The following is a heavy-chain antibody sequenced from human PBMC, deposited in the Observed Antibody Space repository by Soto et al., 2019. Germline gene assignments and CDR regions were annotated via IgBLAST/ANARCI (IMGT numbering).Heavy chain of an antibody. V-gene: IGHV3-64*01. J-gene: IGHJ4*02. CDR1: GFTFSSYA. Sequence: EVQLVESGGGLVQPGGSLRLSCAASGFTFSSYAMHWVRQAPGKGLEYVSAISSNGGSTYYANSVKGRFTISRDNSKNTLYLQMGSLRAEDMAVYYCARRRGSDLWFGVYYFDYWGQGTLVTVSS. CDR3: ARRRGSDLWFGVYYFDY. CDR2: ISSNGGST. D-gene: IGHD3-10*01.